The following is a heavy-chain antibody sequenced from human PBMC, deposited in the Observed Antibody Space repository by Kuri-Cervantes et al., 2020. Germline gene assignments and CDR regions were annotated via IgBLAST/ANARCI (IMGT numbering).Heavy chain of an antibody. CDR1: GFTFSSYS. V-gene: IGHV3-21*05. D-gene: IGHD6-13*01. J-gene: IGHJ3*02. CDR3: ARDDRIAAAGNDAFDI. CDR2: ISSSSSYI. Sequence: GESLKISCAASGFTFSSYSMNWVRQAPGKGLEWVSYISSSSSYIYYADSVKGRFTISRDNAKNSLYLQMNSLRAEDTAVYYCARDDRIAAAGNDAFDIWGQGTMVTVSS.